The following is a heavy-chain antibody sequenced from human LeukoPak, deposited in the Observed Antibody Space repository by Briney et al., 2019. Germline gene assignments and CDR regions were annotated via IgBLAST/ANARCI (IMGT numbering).Heavy chain of an antibody. CDR1: GGSISSGDYY. CDR2: IYYSGST. CDR3: ARVGSDCSGGSCYSNFDY. Sequence: PSQTLSLTCTVSGGSISSGDYYWSWIRQPPGKGLEWIGYIYYSGSTNYNPSLKSRATISVDTSKNQFSLKLSSVTAADTAVYYCARVGSDCSGGSCYSNFDYWGQGTLVTVSS. V-gene: IGHV4-61*08. D-gene: IGHD2-15*01. J-gene: IGHJ4*02.